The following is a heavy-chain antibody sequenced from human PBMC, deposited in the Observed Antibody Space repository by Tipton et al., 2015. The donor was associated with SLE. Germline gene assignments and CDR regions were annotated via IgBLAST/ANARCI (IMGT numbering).Heavy chain of an antibody. CDR3: ARGRMVRGVDY. CDR1: GGSFSDYY. CDR2: INHSGST. V-gene: IGHV4-34*01. D-gene: IGHD3-10*01. Sequence: TLSLTCAVYGGSFSDYYWSWIRQPPGKGLEWIGEINHSGSTNYNPSLKSRVTISVDTSKNQFSLKLSSVTAADTAVYYCARGRMVRGVDYWGQGTLVTVSS. J-gene: IGHJ4*02.